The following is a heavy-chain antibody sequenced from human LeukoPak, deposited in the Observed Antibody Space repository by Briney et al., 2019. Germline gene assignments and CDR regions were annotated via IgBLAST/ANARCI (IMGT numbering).Heavy chain of an antibody. D-gene: IGHD3-22*01. Sequence: GESLKISCKGSGYSFTSYWIGWVRQMPGKGLEWMGIIYPGDSDTRYSPSFRGQVTISADKSISTAYLQWSSLKASDTAMYYCAVAGSSDYFWFDPWGQGTLVTVSS. J-gene: IGHJ5*02. V-gene: IGHV5-51*01. CDR2: IYPGDSDT. CDR1: GYSFTSYW. CDR3: AVAGSSDYFWFDP.